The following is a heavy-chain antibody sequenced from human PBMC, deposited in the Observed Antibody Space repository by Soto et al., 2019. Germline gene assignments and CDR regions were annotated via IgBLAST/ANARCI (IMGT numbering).Heavy chain of an antibody. CDR3: VQSRCGGDCLQSYSSHSYYGLDV. J-gene: IGHJ6*02. D-gene: IGHD2-21*02. Sequence: QITLKESGPTLVKPTQTLTLTCTFSGLSLSTTGVGVGWIRQPPGTALEWLALIYWDDDKRYSPSLKIRLTSTKDTSKNQVVLTMTNMDPVDTATYYCVQSRCGGDCLQSYSSHSYYGLDVWGQGTTVTVSS. CDR1: GLSLSTTGVG. V-gene: IGHV2-5*02. CDR2: IYWDDDK.